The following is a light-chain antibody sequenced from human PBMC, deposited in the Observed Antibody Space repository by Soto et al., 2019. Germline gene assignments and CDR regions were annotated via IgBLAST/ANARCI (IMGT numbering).Light chain of an antibody. Sequence: SYELTQPPSVSVAPGQTARITCGGNNIGRKSVHWYQQKPGQAPALVVHDDKDRPSGISERFSGSNAGNTATLTIRRAEAGDEADYFCQVWQRSGDHTIFGGGTKVTVL. CDR1: NIGRKS. V-gene: IGLV3-21*02. CDR2: DDK. J-gene: IGLJ2*01. CDR3: QVWQRSGDHTI.